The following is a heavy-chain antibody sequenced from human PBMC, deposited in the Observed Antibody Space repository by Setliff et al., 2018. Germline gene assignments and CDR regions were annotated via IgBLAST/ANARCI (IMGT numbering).Heavy chain of an antibody. CDR3: AKIKAGGGSFDI. CDR1: GGSISSSSYY. V-gene: IGHV4-39*07. J-gene: IGHJ3*02. CDR2: IYYSGST. Sequence: SETLSLTCTVSGGSISSSSYYWGWIRQPPGKGLEWIGSIYYSGSTYYNPSLKSRVTMSLDTSRNQFSLKLSSVTAADTAVYYCAKIKAGGGSFDIWGQGTMVTVSS. D-gene: IGHD3-16*01.